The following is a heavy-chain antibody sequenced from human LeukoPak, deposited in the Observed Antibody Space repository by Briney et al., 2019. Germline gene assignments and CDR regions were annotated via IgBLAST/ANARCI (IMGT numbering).Heavy chain of an antibody. CDR3: VRVTHSSYSYGYGHGDY. Sequence: PGGSLRLSCSASGFTFSSYAMHWVRQAPGKGLEWVAVIWYDGSNKYYADSVKGRFTISRDNSKNTLYLQMNSLRAEDTAVYYCVRVTHSSYSYGYGHGDYWGQGTLVTVSS. CDR1: GFTFSSYA. D-gene: IGHD5-18*01. J-gene: IGHJ4*02. V-gene: IGHV3-33*08. CDR2: IWYDGSNK.